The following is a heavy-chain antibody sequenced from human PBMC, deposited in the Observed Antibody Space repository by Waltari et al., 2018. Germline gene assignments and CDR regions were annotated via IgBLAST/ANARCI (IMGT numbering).Heavy chain of an antibody. J-gene: IGHJ4*02. D-gene: IGHD6-19*01. CDR1: GYTFTGYY. CDR2: INPNSGGT. Sequence: QVQLVQSGAEVKKPGASVTVSCKASGYTFTGYYMPWVRQAPGQGLEWMGRINPNSGGTNYAQKFQGRVTMTRDTSISTAYMELSRLRSDDTAVYYCARSQLPVAGFDYWGQGTLVTVSS. V-gene: IGHV1-2*06. CDR3: ARSQLPVAGFDY.